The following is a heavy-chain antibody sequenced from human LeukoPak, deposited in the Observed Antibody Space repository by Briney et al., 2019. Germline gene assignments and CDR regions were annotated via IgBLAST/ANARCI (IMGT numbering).Heavy chain of an antibody. Sequence: PGGSLRLSCAASGFTFDDYAMHWARQVPGKGLEWVSLISGDGGTIYYAGSVKGRFTISRDNNKNSLYLQMDSLRTEDTALYYCTKVKLGYNYYFESWGQGTLVTVSS. V-gene: IGHV3-43*02. CDR2: ISGDGGTI. CDR3: TKVKLGYNYYFES. CDR1: GFTFDDYA. J-gene: IGHJ4*02. D-gene: IGHD5-12*01.